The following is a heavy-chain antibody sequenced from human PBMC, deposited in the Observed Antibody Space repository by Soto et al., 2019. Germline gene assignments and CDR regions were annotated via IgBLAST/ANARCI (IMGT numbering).Heavy chain of an antibody. CDR3: ARDYDILTGPTRRGAFDI. CDR2: IYYSGST. J-gene: IGHJ3*02. CDR1: GGSISSYY. V-gene: IGHV4-59*01. D-gene: IGHD3-9*01. Sequence: SETLSLTCTVSGGSISSYYWSWIRQPPGKGLEWIWYIYYSGSTNYNPSLKSRVTISVDTSKNQFSLKLSSVTAADTAVYYCARDYDILTGPTRRGAFDIWGQGTMVTVSS.